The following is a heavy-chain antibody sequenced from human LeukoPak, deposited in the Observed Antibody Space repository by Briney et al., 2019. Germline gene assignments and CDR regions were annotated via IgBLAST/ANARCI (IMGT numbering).Heavy chain of an antibody. D-gene: IGHD3-16*02. J-gene: IGHJ5*02. CDR2: INHSGST. CDR3: ARGHNVWGSYRYIAPWFDP. V-gene: IGHV4-34*01. Sequence: SETLSLTCAVYGGPFSGYYWSWIRQPPGKGLEWIGEINHSGSTNYNPSLKSRVTISVDTSKNQFSLKLSSVTAADTAVYYCARGHNVWGSYRYIAPWFDPWGQGTLVTVSS. CDR1: GGPFSGYY.